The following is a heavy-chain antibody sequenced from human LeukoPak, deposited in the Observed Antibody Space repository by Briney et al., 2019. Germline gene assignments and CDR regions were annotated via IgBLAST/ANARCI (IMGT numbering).Heavy chain of an antibody. CDR1: GYTFTNYG. V-gene: IGHV1-18*01. Sequence: ASVKVSCKASGYTFTNYGISWVRQAPGQGLEWMGWISTYNGNTNYAQKVQGRVTMTTDTSTTTAYMELRSLRSDDTAVYYCARVERGYYGSGSPDYWGQGTLVTVSS. CDR3: ARVERGYYGSGSPDY. J-gene: IGHJ4*02. CDR2: ISTYNGNT. D-gene: IGHD3-10*01.